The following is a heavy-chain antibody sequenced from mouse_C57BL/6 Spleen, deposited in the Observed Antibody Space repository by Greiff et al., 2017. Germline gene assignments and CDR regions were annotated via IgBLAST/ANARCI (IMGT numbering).Heavy chain of an antibody. CDR1: GFTFSSYG. J-gene: IGHJ4*01. CDR2: ISSGGSYT. CDR3: ARHYYGFYAMDY. D-gene: IGHD1-1*01. V-gene: IGHV5-6*01. Sequence: EVKLMESGGDLVKPGGSLKLSCAASGFTFSSYGMSWVRQTPDKRLEWVATISSGGSYTYYPDSVKGRFPISRANAKNTLYLHMSSLKAEDTAMYYCARHYYGFYAMDYWGQGTSVTVSS.